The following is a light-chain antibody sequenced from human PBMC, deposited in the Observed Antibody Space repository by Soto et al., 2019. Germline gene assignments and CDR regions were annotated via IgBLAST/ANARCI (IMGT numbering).Light chain of an antibody. CDR3: QQYFSPTWT. CDR2: WAS. Sequence: SVMTQSPGSLAVSLGERATINCKSSKSVFYTSRNKSSLVWYRQVPGQPPEXXXYWASIRESGVPDRFSGSGSGTDFTLTISSLQHADVAVYFCQQYFSPTWTFGQGTKVDIK. V-gene: IGKV4-1*01. J-gene: IGKJ1*01. CDR1: KSVFYTSRNKSS.